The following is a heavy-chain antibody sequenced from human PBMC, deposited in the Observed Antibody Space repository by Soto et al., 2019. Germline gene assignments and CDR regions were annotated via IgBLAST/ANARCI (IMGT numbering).Heavy chain of an antibody. CDR1: KYSFSSFG. CDR2: INPSTDNT. V-gene: IGHV1-18*01. Sequence: ASVKVSCKASKYSFSSFGISWMRQAPGQGLEWMARINPSTDNTNYAQELQGRVTLTSDTSTSTAYMELRSLRSDDTAVYCCASLPFYSRSDLQVRYFGFWGQETLVTV. D-gene: IGHD1-26*01. J-gene: IGHJ4*02. CDR3: ASLPFYSRSDLQVRYFGF.